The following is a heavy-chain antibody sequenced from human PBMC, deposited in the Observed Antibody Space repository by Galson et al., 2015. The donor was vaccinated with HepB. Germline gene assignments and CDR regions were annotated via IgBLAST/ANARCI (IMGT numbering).Heavy chain of an antibody. Sequence: SLRLSCAASGFTFNSYTMNWVRQAPGKGLEWVSSISSSSTYIFYADSVKGRFTISRENAKNSLYLQMNSLRVDDTAVYYCARESPCDRYSNSCPLFDYWGQGTLVTVSS. CDR1: GFTFNSYT. D-gene: IGHD6-13*01. CDR3: ARESPCDRYSNSCPLFDY. J-gene: IGHJ4*02. V-gene: IGHV3-21*01. CDR2: ISSSSTYI.